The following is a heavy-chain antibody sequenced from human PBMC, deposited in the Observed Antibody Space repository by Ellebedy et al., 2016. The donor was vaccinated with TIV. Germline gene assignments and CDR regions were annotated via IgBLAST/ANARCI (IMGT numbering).Heavy chain of an antibody. D-gene: IGHD2-15*01. CDR1: GFSLSSYW. Sequence: GESLKISCAASGFSLSSYWMHWVRQTPGKGLVWLSRINADGSSTRYADSVRGRFTISRDNAKNTRYLQMNALSAEETAVYYCARVGCSDASCYYYDYYYMDVWGKGTAVTVSS. CDR3: ARVGCSDASCYYYDYYYMDV. V-gene: IGHV3-74*01. CDR2: INADGSST. J-gene: IGHJ6*03.